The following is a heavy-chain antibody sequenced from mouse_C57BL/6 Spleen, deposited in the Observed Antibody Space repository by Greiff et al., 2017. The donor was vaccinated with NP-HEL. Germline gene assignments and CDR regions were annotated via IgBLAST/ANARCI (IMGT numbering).Heavy chain of an antibody. J-gene: IGHJ4*01. CDR1: GYAFSSSW. CDR2: IYPGDGDT. V-gene: IGHV1-82*01. CDR3: AIGLRMDY. Sequence: VKLQESGPELVKPGASVKISCKASGYAFSSSWMNWVKQRPGKGLEWIGRIYPGDGDTNYNGKFKGKATLTADKSSSTAYMQLSSLTSEDSAVYFCAIGLRMDYWGQGTSVTVSS. D-gene: IGHD2-4*01.